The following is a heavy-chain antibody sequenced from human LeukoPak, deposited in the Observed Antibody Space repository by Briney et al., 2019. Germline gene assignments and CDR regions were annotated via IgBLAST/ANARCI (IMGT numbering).Heavy chain of an antibody. Sequence: GGSLRLSWAASGFTFSSYWMSWVRQAPGKGLEWVANIKQDGSEKYYVDSVKGRFTISRDNAKNSLYLQMNSLRAEDTAVYYCVYGIDAFAIWGQGTMVTVSS. D-gene: IGHD1-14*01. CDR1: GFTFSSYW. V-gene: IGHV3-7*03. J-gene: IGHJ3*02. CDR3: VYGIDAFAI. CDR2: IKQDGSEK.